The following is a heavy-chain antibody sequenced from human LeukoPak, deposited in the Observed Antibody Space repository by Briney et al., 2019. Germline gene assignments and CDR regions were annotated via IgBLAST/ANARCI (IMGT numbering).Heavy chain of an antibody. V-gene: IGHV3-23*01. CDR2: ISGSGTGT. D-gene: IGHD3-10*01. Sequence: KSGGSLRLSRAASGFTFSSYGMSWVRQAPGKGLEWVSAISGSGTGTYYADSVKGRFTISRDNAKSTMYLQMKSLRAKDTAVYYCAKDRPASHGSGSFGDYWGQGTLVAVST. CDR1: GFTFSSYG. J-gene: IGHJ4*02. CDR3: AKDRPASHGSGSFGDY.